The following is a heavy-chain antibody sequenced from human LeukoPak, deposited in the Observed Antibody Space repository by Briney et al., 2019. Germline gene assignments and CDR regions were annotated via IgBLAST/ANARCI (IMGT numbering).Heavy chain of an antibody. J-gene: IGHJ6*03. Sequence: ASVKVSCKASGYTFTSYDINWVRQATGQGLERMGWMNPNSGNTGYAQKFQGGVTMTRNTSISTAYMELSSLRSEDTAVYYCARSLGWRYYYYYMDVWGKGTTVTVSS. CDR3: ARSLGWRYYYYYMDV. V-gene: IGHV1-8*01. CDR1: GYTFTSYD. D-gene: IGHD3/OR15-3a*01. CDR2: MNPNSGNT.